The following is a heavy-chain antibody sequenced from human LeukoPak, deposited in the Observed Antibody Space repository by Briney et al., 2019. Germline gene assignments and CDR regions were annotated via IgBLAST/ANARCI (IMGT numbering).Heavy chain of an antibody. CDR2: INSDESTT. Sequence: GGSLRLSCAASGFTFSSYWMHWVRQAPGKGLVWVSRINSDESTTSYADSVKGRFAISRDNAKNTLYLQINSLRVEDTAVYYCARAMAGRNFDYWGQGTLVTVSS. J-gene: IGHJ4*02. D-gene: IGHD6-19*01. CDR3: ARAMAGRNFDY. CDR1: GFTFSSYW. V-gene: IGHV3-74*01.